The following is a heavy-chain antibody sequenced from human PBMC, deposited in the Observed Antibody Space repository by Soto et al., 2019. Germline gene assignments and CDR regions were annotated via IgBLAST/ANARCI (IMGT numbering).Heavy chain of an antibody. Sequence: EVQLVESGGGLVQPGESLRLYCAASEFSVSSNYMSWVRQAPGTGLEWVSVIYASGTTYYADSVRDRFTISRASSRNTRYLPMNSLRAEDTAVYYCARSPYCCTSGFYYSDYWGQGTLVIVSS. J-gene: IGHJ4*02. CDR2: IYASGTT. CDR1: EFSVSSNY. CDR3: ARSPYCCTSGFYYSDY. V-gene: IGHV3-66*01. D-gene: IGHD2-2*01.